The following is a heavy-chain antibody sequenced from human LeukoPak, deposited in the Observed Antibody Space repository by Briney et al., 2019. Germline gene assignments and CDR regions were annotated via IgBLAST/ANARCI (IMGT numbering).Heavy chain of an antibody. CDR3: AREGGFYRPLDY. CDR1: GGSVTTTNW. CDR2: VHLDGRT. J-gene: IGHJ4*02. V-gene: IGHV4-4*02. D-gene: IGHD3-3*01. Sequence: SGTLSLTCDVSGGSVTTTNWWTWVRQPPGKGLEWIGEVHLDGRTNYNPSLRSRLTMSVDLSENHVSLKLTSVTAADTAVYYCAREGGFYRPLDYLGQGTLVTVSS.